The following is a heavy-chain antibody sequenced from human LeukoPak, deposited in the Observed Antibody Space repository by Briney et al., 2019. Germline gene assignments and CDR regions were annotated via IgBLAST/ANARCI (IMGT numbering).Heavy chain of an antibody. J-gene: IGHJ4*02. CDR1: GGSFSGYY. D-gene: IGHD3-22*01. V-gene: IGHV4-34*01. CDR3: ARLRLVLNYYDSSGYYPKTYYFDF. CDR2: INHSGST. Sequence: SETLSLTCAVYGGSFSGYYWSWIRQPPGKGLEWIGAINHSGSTTYNPSLNSRVTITVGTSNNQFSLKLSSVTAADTAVYYCARLRLVLNYYDSSGYYPKTYYFDFWGQGPLVTVSS.